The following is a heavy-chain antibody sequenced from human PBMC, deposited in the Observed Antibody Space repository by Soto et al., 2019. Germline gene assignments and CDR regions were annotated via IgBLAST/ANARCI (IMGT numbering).Heavy chain of an antibody. CDR2: IYYSGST. CDR3: ARRLYYDSSGFEGGGMDV. CDR1: GGSISSSSYY. Sequence: SETLSLTCTVSGGSISSSSYYWGWIRQPPGKGLEWIGSIYYSGSTYYKQSLKSRVTISVDTSKNHFSLKLSFVTAADTAVYYFARRLYYDSSGFEGGGMDVWGQGTTVTVSS. V-gene: IGHV4-39*01. D-gene: IGHD3-22*01. J-gene: IGHJ6*02.